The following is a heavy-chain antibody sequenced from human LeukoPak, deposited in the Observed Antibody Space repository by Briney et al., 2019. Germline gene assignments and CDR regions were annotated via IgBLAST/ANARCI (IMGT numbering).Heavy chain of an antibody. Sequence: SETLSLTCTVSGGSISSYYWSWIRQPPGKGLEWIGYIYYSGSTNYNPSLKSRVTTSVDTSKNQFSLKLSSVTAADTAVYYCASGTVTNFDYWGQGTLVTVSS. D-gene: IGHD4-17*01. CDR1: GGSISSYY. J-gene: IGHJ4*02. V-gene: IGHV4-59*01. CDR3: ASGTVTNFDY. CDR2: IYYSGST.